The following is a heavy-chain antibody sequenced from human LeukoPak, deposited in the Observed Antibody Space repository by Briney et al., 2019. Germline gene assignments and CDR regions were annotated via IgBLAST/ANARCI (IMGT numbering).Heavy chain of an antibody. CDR1: GFSFSSSG. J-gene: IGHJ2*01. Sequence: GGSLRLSCAASGFSFSSSGMHWVRQATGKGLEWVSAIGTGGDTYYSDSVKGRFTISRENAKNSLYLQMNSLRDGDTAVYYCAREGPSRNWDDWYFDVWGRGNMVTVSS. V-gene: IGHV3-13*04. D-gene: IGHD6-13*01. CDR2: IGTGGDT. CDR3: AREGPSRNWDDWYFDV.